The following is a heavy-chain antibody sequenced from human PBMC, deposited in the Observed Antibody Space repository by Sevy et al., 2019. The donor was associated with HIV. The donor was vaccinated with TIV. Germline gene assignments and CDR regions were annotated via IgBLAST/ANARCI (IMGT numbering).Heavy chain of an antibody. V-gene: IGHV3-23*01. D-gene: IGHD3-3*01. J-gene: IGHJ4*02. CDR1: GFTFSNYA. CDR3: ASRGGDFWSGYNFDY. Sequence: GGSLRLSCAASGFTFSNYAMSWVRQAPGKGLEWVSSISRSGGSTYYADSVKGRFTISRDNSKNMLFLQMSSLRDEDTAVYYCASRGGDFWSGYNFDYWGQGTLVTVSS. CDR2: ISRSGGST.